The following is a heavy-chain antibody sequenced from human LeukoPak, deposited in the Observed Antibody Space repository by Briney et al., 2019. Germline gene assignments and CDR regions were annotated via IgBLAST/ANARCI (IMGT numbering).Heavy chain of an antibody. J-gene: IGHJ4*02. Sequence: SETLSLTCTFSGGSINNYYWSWIRQPAGKGLEWIGLIHSSGSTTYNPSLKSRVTMSIDTSKKQFSLNLRSATAADTAVYYCARVSGAIVNSYYFDYWGQGTLVTVSS. CDR1: GGSINNYY. CDR2: IHSSGST. V-gene: IGHV4-4*07. CDR3: ARVSGAIVNSYYFDY. D-gene: IGHD5-18*01.